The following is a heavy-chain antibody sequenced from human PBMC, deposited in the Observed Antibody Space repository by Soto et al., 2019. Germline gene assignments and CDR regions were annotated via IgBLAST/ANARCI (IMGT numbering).Heavy chain of an antibody. CDR3: ARVADYGGNYYDAFDI. V-gene: IGHV4-59*01. Sequence: SETLSLTCTVSGGSISSYYWSWIRQPPGKGLEWIGYIYYSGSTNYNPSLKSRVTISVDTSKNQFSLKLSSVTAADTAVYYCARVADYGGNYYDAFDIWGQGTMVT. CDR2: IYYSGST. J-gene: IGHJ3*02. CDR1: GGSISSYY. D-gene: IGHD4-17*01.